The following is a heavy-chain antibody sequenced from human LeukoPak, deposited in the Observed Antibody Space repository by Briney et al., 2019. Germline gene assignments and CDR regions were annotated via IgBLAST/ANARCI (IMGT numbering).Heavy chain of an antibody. CDR3: ARRRAAAGLGNWFDP. D-gene: IGHD6-13*01. CDR1: GFTFTSYW. J-gene: IGHJ5*02. CDR2: ISSDGSTT. Sequence: GGSLRLSCAASGFTFTSYWMHWVRQAPGKGLVWVSRISSDGSTTTYADSGKGRFTISRDNAKNTLYLQMNSLRAEDTAVYYCARRRAAAGLGNWFDPWGQGTLVTVSS. V-gene: IGHV3-74*01.